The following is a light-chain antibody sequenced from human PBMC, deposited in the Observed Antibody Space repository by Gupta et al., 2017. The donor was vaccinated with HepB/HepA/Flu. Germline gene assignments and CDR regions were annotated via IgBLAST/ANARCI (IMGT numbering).Light chain of an antibody. CDR3: QQYKKWPYT. Sequence: EKLMQPSPATLSVSPGERAALSCRASESINSNLAWYQLQPGQAPRLLIYAASTRATGVPARFSGSGSGTDFTLTISSLKSEDFAVYYCQQYKKWPYTFGWGTXLEIK. CDR2: AAS. CDR1: ESINSN. V-gene: IGKV3-15*01. J-gene: IGKJ2*01.